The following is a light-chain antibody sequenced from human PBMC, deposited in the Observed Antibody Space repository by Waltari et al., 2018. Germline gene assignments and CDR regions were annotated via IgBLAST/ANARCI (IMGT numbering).Light chain of an antibody. Sequence: SVLTQPPSASGTPGQRVTISCSGSSSNIGSNTVHWYQQLPGTAPKLLIYTTNQRPSGVPDRFSGSKSGTSASLAISGLQSEDEADYHCAAWDDSLNGVVFGGGTKLTVL. V-gene: IGLV1-44*01. CDR1: SSNIGSNT. CDR2: TTN. J-gene: IGLJ2*01. CDR3: AAWDDSLNGVV.